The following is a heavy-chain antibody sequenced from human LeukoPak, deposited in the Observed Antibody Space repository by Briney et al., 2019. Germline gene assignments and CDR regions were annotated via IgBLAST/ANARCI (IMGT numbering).Heavy chain of an antibody. D-gene: IGHD6-13*01. J-gene: IGHJ6*03. Sequence: SETLSLTCTVSGGSISSSSYYWGWIRQPPGKGLEWIGSIYYSGSSYYNPSLKSRVTISVDTSKNQFSLKLSSVTAADTAVYYCASVFISSSWTNYYYYYYKDVWGKGTRSPSP. CDR2: IYYSGSS. CDR1: GGSISSSSYY. CDR3: ASVFISSSWTNYYYYYYKDV. V-gene: IGHV4-39*07.